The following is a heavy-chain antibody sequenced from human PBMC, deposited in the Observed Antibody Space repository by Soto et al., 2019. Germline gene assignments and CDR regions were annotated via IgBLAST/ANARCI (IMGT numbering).Heavy chain of an antibody. J-gene: IGHJ4*02. CDR1: GFTFSSYG. CDR2: IWYDGSNK. Sequence: GGSLRLCCAASGFTFSSYGMHWVRQAPGKGLEWVAVIWYDGSNKYYADSVKGRFTISRDNSKNTLYLQMNSLRAEDTAVYYCARDSRIDILTGYYGPGFDYWGQGTLVTVSS. D-gene: IGHD3-9*01. CDR3: ARDSRIDILTGYYGPGFDY. V-gene: IGHV3-33*01.